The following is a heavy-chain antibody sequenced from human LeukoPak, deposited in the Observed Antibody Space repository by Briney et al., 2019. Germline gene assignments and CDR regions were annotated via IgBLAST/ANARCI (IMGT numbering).Heavy chain of an antibody. CDR3: ARGGPYGDPYTF. Sequence: SETLSLTCTVTGVSISTSGYYWRWIRQTPGRGLELIGFIPFRGGTYYNPSLTNRISISLDTSNNQFSLKLSSVTAADTAVYYCARGGPYGDPYTFWGQGAVIAVSS. CDR1: GVSISTSGYY. CDR2: IPFRGGT. V-gene: IGHV4-30-4*01. J-gene: IGHJ1*01. D-gene: IGHD4-17*01.